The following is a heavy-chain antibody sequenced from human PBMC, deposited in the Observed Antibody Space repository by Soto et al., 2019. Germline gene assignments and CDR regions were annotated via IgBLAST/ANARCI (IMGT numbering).Heavy chain of an antibody. D-gene: IGHD3-10*01. CDR3: AKDPELLWFGELPPGKGVGDAFDI. CDR2: ISGSGGST. V-gene: IGHV3-23*01. J-gene: IGHJ3*02. CDR1: GFTFSSYA. Sequence: GGSLRLSCAASGFTFSSYAMSWVRQAPGKGLEWVSAISGSGGSTYYADSVKGRFTISRDNSKNTLYLQMNSLRAEDTAVYYCAKDPELLWFGELPPGKGVGDAFDIWGQGTMVTVSS.